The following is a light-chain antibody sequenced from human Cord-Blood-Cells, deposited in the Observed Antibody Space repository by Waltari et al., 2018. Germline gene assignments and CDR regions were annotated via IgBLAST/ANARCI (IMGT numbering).Light chain of an antibody. V-gene: IGLV1-44*01. CDR3: AAWDDSLNGWV. J-gene: IGLJ3*02. Sequence: QSVLTQPPSASGTPGQRVTIPCSGSSSNIGSNTVNWYQQPPGTAPKLLIYSNKQRASGVPDRFSGSKSGTSASLAISGLQSEDEADYYCAAWDDSLNGWVFGGGTKLTVL. CDR2: SNK. CDR1: SSNIGSNT.